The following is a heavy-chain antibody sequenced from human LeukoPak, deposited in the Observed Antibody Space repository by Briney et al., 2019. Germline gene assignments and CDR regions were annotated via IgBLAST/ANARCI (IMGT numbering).Heavy chain of an antibody. CDR2: TIPILGIA. V-gene: IGHV1-69*04. J-gene: IGHJ4*02. CDR1: GGTFSSYA. D-gene: IGHD3-9*01. Sequence: GASVKVSCKASGGTFSSYAISWVRQAPGQGLEWMGRTIPILGIANYAQKFQGRVTITADKSTSTAYMELSSLRSEDTAVYYCAVTRLRYFDWPLIFDYWGQGTLVTVSS. CDR3: AVTRLRYFDWPLIFDY.